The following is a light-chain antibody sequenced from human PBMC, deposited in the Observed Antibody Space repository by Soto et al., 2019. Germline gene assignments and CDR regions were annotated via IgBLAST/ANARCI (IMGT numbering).Light chain of an antibody. CDR1: SSGVGGCNY. Sequence: QSVLTQPPSASGSPGQSVPIACTGTSSGVGGCNYVSWFQQHPGKAPKLIIHEVNQRPSGVPDRFSGSKSGNTASLTVSGLQAEDEGNYYCSSYGGYNNVVFGTGTKVTVL. CDR3: SSYGGYNNVV. V-gene: IGLV2-8*01. CDR2: EVN. J-gene: IGLJ1*01.